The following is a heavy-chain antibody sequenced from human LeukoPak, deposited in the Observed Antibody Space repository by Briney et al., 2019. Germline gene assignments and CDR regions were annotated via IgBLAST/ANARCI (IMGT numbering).Heavy chain of an antibody. CDR1: GGSISSHY. Sequence: SETLFLTCTVSGGSISSHYWSWIRQPPGKGLEWIAYLFDSVNTKDNPSLQSRLTLSADTSKNQFSLRLSSVTAADTAVYYCATIKRGSIFGYFDFWGQGIKVTVSS. V-gene: IGHV4-59*11. J-gene: IGHJ4*02. D-gene: IGHD5-18*01. CDR2: LFDSVNT. CDR3: ATIKRGSIFGYFDF.